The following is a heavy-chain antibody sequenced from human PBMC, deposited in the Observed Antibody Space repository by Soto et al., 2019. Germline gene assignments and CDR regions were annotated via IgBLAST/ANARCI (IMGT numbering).Heavy chain of an antibody. CDR2: IIGDGSTT. Sequence: PGGSLRLSCAASGFTFNNYAMNRVRQAPGKGLEWVSGIIGDGSTTYYADSVKGRFTISRDNSKNTLFLQMNSLRAEDTAVYYCARGKGLTVSSTNYWGQGALVTVSS. J-gene: IGHJ4*02. CDR1: GFTFNNYA. V-gene: IGHV3-23*01. D-gene: IGHD2-2*01. CDR3: ARGKGLTVSSTNY.